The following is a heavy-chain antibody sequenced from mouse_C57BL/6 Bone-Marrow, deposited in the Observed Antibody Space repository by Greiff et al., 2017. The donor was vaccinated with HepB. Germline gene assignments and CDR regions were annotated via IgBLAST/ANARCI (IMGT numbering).Heavy chain of an antibody. CDR3: ARPYYSNYDAMDY. CDR1: GYTFTDYY. CDR2: INPNNGGT. Sequence: VQLQQSGPELVKPGASVKISCKASGYTFTDYYMNWVKQSHGKSLEWIGDINPNNGGTSYNQKFKGKATLTVDKSSSTAYMELRSLTSEDSAVYYCARPYYSNYDAMDYWGQGTSVTVSS. J-gene: IGHJ4*01. V-gene: IGHV1-26*01. D-gene: IGHD2-5*01.